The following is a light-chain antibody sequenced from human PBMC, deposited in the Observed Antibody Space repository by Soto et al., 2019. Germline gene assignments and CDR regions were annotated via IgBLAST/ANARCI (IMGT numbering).Light chain of an antibody. V-gene: IGKV3-11*01. CDR1: QSVSSY. Sequence: EIVLTQSPATLSLFPGERATLSFRASQSVSSYLAWYQQKPGQAPRLLIYDASNRATGIPARFSGSGSGTDFTLTISSLEPEDFAVYYCQQRSNWPSTFGQGTRLEIK. CDR2: DAS. J-gene: IGKJ5*01. CDR3: QQRSNWPST.